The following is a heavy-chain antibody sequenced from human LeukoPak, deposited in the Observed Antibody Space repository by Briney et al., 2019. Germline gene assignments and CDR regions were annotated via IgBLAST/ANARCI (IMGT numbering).Heavy chain of an antibody. CDR2: INHSGTI. D-gene: IGHD3-10*01. V-gene: IGHV4-34*01. CDR1: GASFSANC. CDR3: ARYCGSENYCISY. J-gene: IGHJ4*01. Sequence: SETLSLTCAVYGASFSANCWIWIRQPPGKGLEWIGEINHSGTITYKPSLKSRLTISADTSKNQFSLKLSSVTAADTAVYYCARYCGSENYCISYWGQGTLVTVSS.